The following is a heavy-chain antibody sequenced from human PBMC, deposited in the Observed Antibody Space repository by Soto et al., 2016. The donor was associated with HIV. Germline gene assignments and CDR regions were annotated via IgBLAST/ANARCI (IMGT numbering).Heavy chain of an antibody. CDR1: GFTFSSYW. D-gene: IGHD3-10*01. CDR2: INWNGGST. Sequence: EVQLVESGGGLVQPGGSLRLSCAASGFTFSSYWMSWVRQAPGKGLEWVSGINWNGGSTTYADSVKGRFTISRDNAENFLYLQMNSLRAEDTALYYCARDRGYYYGSGSSKAVYYYGMDVWGQGTTVTVSS. V-gene: IGHV3-20*04. J-gene: IGHJ6*02. CDR3: ARDRGYYYGSGSSKAVYYYGMDV.